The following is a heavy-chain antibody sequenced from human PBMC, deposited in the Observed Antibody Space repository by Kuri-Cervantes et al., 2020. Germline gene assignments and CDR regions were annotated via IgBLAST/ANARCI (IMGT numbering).Heavy chain of an antibody. D-gene: IGHD4-17*01. Sequence: GESLKISCVASGFTFNNYGVHWVRQAPGKGLEWVANIKQDGSEKYYVDSVKGRFTISRDNAKNSLYLQMNSLRAEDTAVYYCVRDLYGAGPFWGQGTLVTVSS. CDR1: GFTFNNYG. J-gene: IGHJ4*02. CDR2: IKQDGSEK. CDR3: VRDLYGAGPF. V-gene: IGHV3-7*04.